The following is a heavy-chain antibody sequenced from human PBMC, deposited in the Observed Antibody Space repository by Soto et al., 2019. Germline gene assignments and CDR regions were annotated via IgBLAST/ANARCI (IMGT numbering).Heavy chain of an antibody. V-gene: IGHV3-74*01. CDR2: INSDGSST. D-gene: IGHD2-21*02. Sequence: GGSLRLSCAASGFTFSSYWMHWVRQAPGKGLVGVSRINSDGSSTSYADSVKGRFTISRDNAKNTLYLQMNSLRAEDTAVYYCATSLAYCGGDCYSREEFDYWGQGTLVTVSS. CDR1: GFTFSSYW. J-gene: IGHJ4*02. CDR3: ATSLAYCGGDCYSREEFDY.